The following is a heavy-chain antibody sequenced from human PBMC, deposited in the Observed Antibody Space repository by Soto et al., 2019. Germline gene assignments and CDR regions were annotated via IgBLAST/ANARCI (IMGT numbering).Heavy chain of an antibody. V-gene: IGHV3-73*01. CDR2: IRSKANSYAT. Sequence: PGGSLRLSCAASGFTFSGSAMHWVRQASGKGLEWVGRIRSKANSYATAYAASVKGRFTISRDDSKNTAYLQMNSLKTEDTAVYYCTRRLPGDYGGRDAFDIWGQGTMVTVSS. D-gene: IGHD4-17*01. J-gene: IGHJ3*02. CDR1: GFTFSGSA. CDR3: TRRLPGDYGGRDAFDI.